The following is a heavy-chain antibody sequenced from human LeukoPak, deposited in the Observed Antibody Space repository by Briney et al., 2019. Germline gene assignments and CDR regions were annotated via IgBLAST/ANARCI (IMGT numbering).Heavy chain of an antibody. CDR1: GGSISSSTSGWGWY. CDR2: TYYSGST. Sequence: PSETLSLTCTVSGGSISSSTSGWGWYWGWIRQPPGKGLEWIGYTYYSGSTNYNPSLKSRVTISVDTSKNQFSLKMRSVTAADTAVYYCARHGIVSGSYYSGFDPWGQGTLVTVSS. D-gene: IGHD1-26*01. J-gene: IGHJ5*02. V-gene: IGHV4-61*05. CDR3: ARHGIVSGSYYSGFDP.